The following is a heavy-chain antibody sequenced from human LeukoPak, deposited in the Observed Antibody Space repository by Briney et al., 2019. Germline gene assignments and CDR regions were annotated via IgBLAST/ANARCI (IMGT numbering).Heavy chain of an antibody. CDR1: QFSVTTNH. J-gene: IGHJ4*02. CDR3: ARGSDGWFAFDY. CDR2: IYSTGGK. V-gene: IGHV3-66*01. Sequence: PGGSLRLSCAASQFSVTTNHMSWVRQAPGKGLEWVSIIYSTGGKYYADSVKGRFTISRDNSKHTLNLQMNSLRAEDTAIYYCARGSDGWFAFDYWGQGILVTVSS. D-gene: IGHD6-19*01.